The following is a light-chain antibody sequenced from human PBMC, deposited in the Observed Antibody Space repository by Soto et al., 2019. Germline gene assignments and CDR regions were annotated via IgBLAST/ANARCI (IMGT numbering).Light chain of an antibody. CDR3: NSYTFGSTRICV. CDR2: NVS. J-gene: IGLJ1*01. V-gene: IGLV2-14*01. Sequence: QSVLTQPASVSGSPGQSITISCTGTSSDVGGYNYVSWYQQHPGKAPKLIIYNVSNRPSGVSNRFSGSKSGNTASLTISGLQAEDEADYYCNSYTFGSTRICVFGTGTKVTAL. CDR1: SSDVGGYNY.